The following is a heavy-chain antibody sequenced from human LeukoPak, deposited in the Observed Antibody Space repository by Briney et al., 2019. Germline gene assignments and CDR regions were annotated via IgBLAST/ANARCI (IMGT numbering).Heavy chain of an antibody. D-gene: IGHD3-10*01. Sequence: GGSLRLSCAASGFTFSSYGMHWVRQAPGKGLEWVAVISYDGSNKYYADSVKGRFTISRDNSKNTLYLQMNSLRAEDTAVYYCARDTVVRVGLDYWGQGTLVTVSS. J-gene: IGHJ4*02. CDR2: ISYDGSNK. V-gene: IGHV3-30*03. CDR1: GFTFSSYG. CDR3: ARDTVVRVGLDY.